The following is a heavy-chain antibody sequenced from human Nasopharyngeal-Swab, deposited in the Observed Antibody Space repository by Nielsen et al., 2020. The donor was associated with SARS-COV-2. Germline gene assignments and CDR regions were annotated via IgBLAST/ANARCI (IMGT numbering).Heavy chain of an antibody. J-gene: IGHJ4*02. CDR2: INIDGSVT. Sequence: GESLKISCSASGFTFSLYAMHWVRQVPGKGLVWVSRINIDGSVTDYADSVKGRFTISRDNAKNILYLQMNSLRAEDSAVYYCARDVGGRDNYWGQGAPVTVSS. V-gene: IGHV3-74*01. CDR1: GFTFSLYA. CDR3: ARDVGGRDNY. D-gene: IGHD1-26*01.